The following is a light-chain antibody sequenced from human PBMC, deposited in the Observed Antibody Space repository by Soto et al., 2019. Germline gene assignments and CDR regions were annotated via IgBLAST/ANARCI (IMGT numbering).Light chain of an antibody. CDR2: GAS. CDR1: QGINKF. J-gene: IGKJ2*01. Sequence: IQLTQSPSSLSASVGDRVTITCRASQGINKFLAWYQQRPGKAPQLLVYGASTLQSGVPSRFRGSGSGTDFTLTISSLQPEDFATYYCQQLTNFRFTFGQGTKLDIK. V-gene: IGKV1-9*01. CDR3: QQLTNFRFT.